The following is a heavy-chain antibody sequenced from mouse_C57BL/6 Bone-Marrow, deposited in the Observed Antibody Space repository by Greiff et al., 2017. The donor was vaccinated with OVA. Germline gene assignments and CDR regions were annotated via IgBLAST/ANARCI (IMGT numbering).Heavy chain of an antibody. V-gene: IGHV1-72*01. D-gene: IGHD1-1*01. CDR3: AREVLRYFAY. CDR1: GYTFTSYW. Sequence: QVQLQQPGAELVKPGASVKLSCKASGYTFTSYWMHWVKQRPGRGLEWIGRIDPNSGGTKYNEKFKSKATLTVDKPSSTAYIQLSSLTSEVSAVYYCAREVLRYFAYWGQGTLVTVSA. CDR2: IDPNSGGT. J-gene: IGHJ3*01.